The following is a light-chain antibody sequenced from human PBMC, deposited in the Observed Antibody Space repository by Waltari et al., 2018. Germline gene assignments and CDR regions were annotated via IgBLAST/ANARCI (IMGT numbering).Light chain of an antibody. CDR3: QLYGSSSWT. CDR1: QSVSSSY. V-gene: IGKV3-20*01. CDR2: GAS. Sequence: CRASQSVSSSYLAWYQQKPGQAPRLLIYGASSRATAIPDRFSGSGSGTDFTLTISRLEPEDFAVYYCQLYGSSSWTFGQGTKVEIK. J-gene: IGKJ1*01.